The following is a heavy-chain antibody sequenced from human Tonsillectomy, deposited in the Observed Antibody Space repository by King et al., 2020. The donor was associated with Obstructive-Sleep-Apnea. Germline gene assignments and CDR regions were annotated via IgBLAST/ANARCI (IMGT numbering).Heavy chain of an antibody. J-gene: IGHJ6*02. CDR3: ARDWKRGYYYYGMDV. V-gene: IGHV4-39*07. CDR2: IYYSGST. D-gene: IGHD1-1*01. CDR1: GGSISSSSYY. Sequence: QLQESGPGLVKPSETLSLTCTVSGGSISSSSYYWGWIRQPPGKGLEWIGSIYYSGSTYYNPSLKSRVTISVDTSKNQFSLKRSSVTAADTAVYYCARDWKRGYYYYGMDVWGQGTTVTVSS.